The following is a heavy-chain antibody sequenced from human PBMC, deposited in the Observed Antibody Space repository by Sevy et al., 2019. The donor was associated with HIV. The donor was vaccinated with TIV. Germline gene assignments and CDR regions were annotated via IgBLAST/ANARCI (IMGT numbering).Heavy chain of an antibody. CDR3: ARDLRLVSYYGSGSYSVRSYYYGMDV. V-gene: IGHV3-11*01. CDR1: GFTFSDYY. CDR2: ISSSGSTI. D-gene: IGHD3-10*01. J-gene: IGHJ6*02. Sequence: GGSLRLSCAASGFTFSDYYMSWIRQAPGKGLEWVSYISSSGSTIYYAGSVKGRFTISRDNAKNSLYLQMNSLRAEDTAVYYCARDLRLVSYYGSGSYSVRSYYYGMDVWGQGTTVTVSS.